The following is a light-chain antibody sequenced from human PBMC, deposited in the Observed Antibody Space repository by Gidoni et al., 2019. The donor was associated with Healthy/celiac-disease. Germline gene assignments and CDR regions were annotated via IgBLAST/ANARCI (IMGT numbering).Light chain of an antibody. CDR2: DAY. J-gene: IGKJ4*01. CDR1: QSVSSY. V-gene: IGKV3-11*01. CDR3: QQRRSWPPWVT. Sequence: EIVLTQSPATLSLSPGERATLSCRASQSVSSYLAWDQQKPGQAPRLLIYDAYDRATGIPARVSGSGCGTEITLTISSLEPEDFAVDYCQQRRSWPPWVTFGEGTKVEIK.